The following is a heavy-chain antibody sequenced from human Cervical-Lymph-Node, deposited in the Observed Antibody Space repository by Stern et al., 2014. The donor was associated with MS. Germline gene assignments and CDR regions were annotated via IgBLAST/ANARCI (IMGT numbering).Heavy chain of an antibody. V-gene: IGHV1-2*02. CDR2: ISPKNGDT. CDR3: AENMDV. Sequence: MQLVESGAEVKKPGASVQVSCKPSGFTFSNYYVHWLRQAPGQRPEWMGRISPKNGDTNYQGRVTMTRDTSVGLVSLEVTRLRLDDTAIYYCAENMDVWGQGTTVTVSS. J-gene: IGHJ6*02. CDR1: GFTFSNYY.